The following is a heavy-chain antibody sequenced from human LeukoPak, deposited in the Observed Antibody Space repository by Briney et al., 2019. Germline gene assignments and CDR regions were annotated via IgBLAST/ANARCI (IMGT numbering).Heavy chain of an antibody. CDR3: AKDELWFGEGYYYMDV. CDR1: GYTFSDYY. J-gene: IGHJ6*03. Sequence: GASVKVSCKASGYTFSDYYMHWVRQAPGQGLEWMGWFNPNSGGTNYAQKFQGRVTMTRDTSISTAYTELSRLRSDDTAVYYCAKDELWFGEGYYYMDVWGKGTTVTVSS. CDR2: FNPNSGGT. V-gene: IGHV1-2*02. D-gene: IGHD3-10*01.